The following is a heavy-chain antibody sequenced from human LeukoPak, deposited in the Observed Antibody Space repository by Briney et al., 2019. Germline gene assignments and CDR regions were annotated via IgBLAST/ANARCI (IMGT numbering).Heavy chain of an antibody. V-gene: IGHV1-46*01. CDR3: ARGGGYCSSTSRYSPYNWFDP. J-gene: IGHJ5*02. D-gene: IGHD2-2*01. CDR1: GYTFTSYY. Sequence: ASVKVSCKASGYTFTSYYMHWVRQAPGQGLEWMGIINPSGGSTSYAQKFQGRVTMTRDMSTSTVYMELSSLRSEDTAVYYCARGGGYCSSTSRYSPYNWFDPWGQGTLVTVSS. CDR2: INPSGGST.